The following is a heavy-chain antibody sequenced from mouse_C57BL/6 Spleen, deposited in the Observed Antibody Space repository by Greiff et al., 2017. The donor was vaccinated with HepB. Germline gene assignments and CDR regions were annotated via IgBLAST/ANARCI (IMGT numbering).Heavy chain of an antibody. CDR1: GYTFTSYW. J-gene: IGHJ2*01. D-gene: IGHD2-1*01. CDR2: IHPNSGST. Sequence: VQLQQSGAELVKPGASVKLSCKASGYTFTSYWMHWVKQRPGQGLEWIGMIHPNSGSTNYNEKFKSKATLTVDKSSSTAYMQLSSLTSEDSAVYYCAGGNYLYYFDYWGQGTTLTVSS. V-gene: IGHV1-64*01. CDR3: AGGNYLYYFDY.